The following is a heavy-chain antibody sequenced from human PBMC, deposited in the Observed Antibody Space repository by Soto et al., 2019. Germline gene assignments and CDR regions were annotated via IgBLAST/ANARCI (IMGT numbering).Heavy chain of an antibody. CDR2: IRSKANSYAT. Sequence: PGGSLKLSCAASGFTFSGSAMHWVRQASGKGLEWVGRIRSKANSYATAYAASVKGRFTISRDDSKNTAYLQMNSLKTEDTAVYYCTSPQEQDIVVVPAAADAFDIWGQGTMVTVSS. V-gene: IGHV3-73*01. J-gene: IGHJ3*02. CDR3: TSPQEQDIVVVPAAADAFDI. D-gene: IGHD2-2*01. CDR1: GFTFSGSA.